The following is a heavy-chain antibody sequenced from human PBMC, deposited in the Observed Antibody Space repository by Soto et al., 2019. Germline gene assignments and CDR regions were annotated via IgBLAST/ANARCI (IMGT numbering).Heavy chain of an antibody. D-gene: IGHD6-6*01. CDR3: AREALERQLDAGYYYSYSYMDV. Sequence: QVQLVQSGAEVKKPWSSVKVSCKASGGTFSSYTITWVRQAPGKGLEGGGRIIPILGIANYAQKFKGRVTITEDKSTSTSYMELSRLRSEDTAVYYCAREALERQLDAGYYYSYSYMDVWGKGTTVTVSS. CDR2: IIPILGIA. CDR1: GGTFSSYT. J-gene: IGHJ6*03. V-gene: IGHV1-69*08.